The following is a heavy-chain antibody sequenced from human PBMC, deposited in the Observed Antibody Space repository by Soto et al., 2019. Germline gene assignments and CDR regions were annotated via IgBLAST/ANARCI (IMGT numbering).Heavy chain of an antibody. V-gene: IGHV3-15*07. Sequence: EVQLVESGGGLVKPGGSLGLSCAASGFTITNAWMHWVRQAPGKGLEWVGRVKSKADGETTDYAEPVNGRFTISRDDSRNTLSLQMNSLKTEDTAVYYCNTYPDFWGGHTPLWGQGTLVTVSS. J-gene: IGHJ4*02. CDR1: GFTITNAW. D-gene: IGHD3-3*01. CDR3: NTYPDFWGGHTPL. CDR2: VKSKADGETT.